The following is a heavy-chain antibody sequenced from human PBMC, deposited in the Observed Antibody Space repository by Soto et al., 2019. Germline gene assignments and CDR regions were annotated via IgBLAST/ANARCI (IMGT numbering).Heavy chain of an antibody. CDR2: ISAYNGNT. V-gene: IGHV1-18*01. D-gene: IGHD3-10*01. CDR1: GYTFTIYG. J-gene: IGHJ5*02. Sequence: ASVKVSCKASGYTFTIYGISWVRQSPLQWLEWMGWISAYNGNTNYAQKLQGRVTMTTDTSTSTAYMELRSLRSDDTAVYYCARAERLLWFGEALGFDPWGQGTLVTVSS. CDR3: ARAERLLWFGEALGFDP.